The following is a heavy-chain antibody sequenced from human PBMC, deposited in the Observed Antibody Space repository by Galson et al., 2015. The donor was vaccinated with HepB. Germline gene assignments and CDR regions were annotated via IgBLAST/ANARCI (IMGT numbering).Heavy chain of an antibody. CDR1: GYTFTSYG. Sequence: SVKVSCKASGYTFTSYGISWVRQAPGQGLEWMGWISAYNGNTNYAQKLQGRVTMTTDTSTSTAYMELRSLRSDDTAVYYCARDVVWMTGYSMVGFDYWGQGTLVTVSS. V-gene: IGHV1-18*04. CDR3: ARDVVWMTGYSMVGFDY. J-gene: IGHJ4*02. D-gene: IGHD3-9*01. CDR2: ISAYNGNT.